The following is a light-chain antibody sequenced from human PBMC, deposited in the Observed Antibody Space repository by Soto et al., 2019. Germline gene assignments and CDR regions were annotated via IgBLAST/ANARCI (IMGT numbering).Light chain of an antibody. CDR1: QSVSNY. J-gene: IGKJ1*01. CDR3: QQYNNWPWT. V-gene: IGKV3-11*01. Sequence: DIVLTQSPGTLSLSPGDRATLSCRASQSVSNYVAWYQQRPGQAPRLLIYDASNRATGIPARFSGSGSGTEFTLTISSLQSEDFAVYYCQQYNNWPWTFGQGTKVDIK. CDR2: DAS.